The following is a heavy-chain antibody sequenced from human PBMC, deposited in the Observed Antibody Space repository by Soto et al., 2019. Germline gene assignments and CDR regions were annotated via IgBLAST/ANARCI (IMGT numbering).Heavy chain of an antibody. Sequence: GGSLRLSCAASGFTFSSYWMSWVRQAPGKGLEWVANIKQDGSEKYYVDSVKGRFTISRDNAKNSLYLQMNSLRAEDTAVYYRAREQRYFDQITFDYWGRGTLVTVSS. CDR3: AREQRYFDQITFDY. D-gene: IGHD3-9*01. J-gene: IGHJ4*02. CDR1: GFTFSSYW. V-gene: IGHV3-7*03. CDR2: IKQDGSEK.